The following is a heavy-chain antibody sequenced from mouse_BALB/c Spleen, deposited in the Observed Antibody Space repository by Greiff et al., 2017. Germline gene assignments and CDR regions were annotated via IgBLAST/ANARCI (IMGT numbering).Heavy chain of an antibody. V-gene: IGHV5-17*02. CDR2: ISSGSSTI. D-gene: IGHD2-5*01. CDR3: ASSPRYSNYAMDY. J-gene: IGHJ4*01. CDR1: GFTFSSFG. Sequence: EVKLMESGGGLVQPGGSRKLSCAASGFTFSSFGMHWVRQAPEKGLEWVAYISSGSSTIYYADTVKGRFTISRDNPKNTLFLQMTSLRSEDTAMYYCASSPRYSNYAMDYWGQGTSVTVSS.